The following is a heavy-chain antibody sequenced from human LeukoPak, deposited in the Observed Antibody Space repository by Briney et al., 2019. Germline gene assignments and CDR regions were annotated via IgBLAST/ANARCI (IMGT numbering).Heavy chain of an antibody. Sequence: ASVKVSCKASGYTFTNYGINWVRQAPGQGLEWMGWISAYNGNTDSAQNLQGRVTMTTDTSTSTAYMELRSLRSDDTAVYYCARDVEKWAQMRVFDIWGQGTMVTVSS. CDR1: GYTFTNYG. CDR2: ISAYNGNT. J-gene: IGHJ3*02. CDR3: ARDVEKWAQMRVFDI. V-gene: IGHV1-18*01. D-gene: IGHD5-24*01.